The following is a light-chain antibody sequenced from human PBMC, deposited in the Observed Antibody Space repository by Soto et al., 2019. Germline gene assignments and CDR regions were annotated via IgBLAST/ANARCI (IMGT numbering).Light chain of an antibody. CDR3: QQYNNWPPVT. CDR2: GAS. CDR1: QSVSSN. J-gene: IGKJ5*01. Sequence: EIVLTQSPGTLSLSLGERATLSCRATQSVSSNYLAWYRQKAGQAPRLLIYGASTRATGIPDRFSGSGSGTEFTLTISSLQSEDFAVYYCQQYNNWPPVTFGQGTRLEI. V-gene: IGKV3D-15*01.